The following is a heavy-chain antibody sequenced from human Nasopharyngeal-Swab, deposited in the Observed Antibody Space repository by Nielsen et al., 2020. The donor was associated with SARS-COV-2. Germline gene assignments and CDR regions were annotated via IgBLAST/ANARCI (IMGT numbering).Heavy chain of an antibody. CDR1: GFTVSSNY. CDR3: ARGIGKLPSGGLLYYYYYYYMDV. CDR2: IYSGGST. J-gene: IGHJ6*03. D-gene: IGHD2-15*01. Sequence: GGSLRLSCAASGFTVSSNYMSWVRQAPGKGLEWVSVIYSGGSTYYADSVKGRFTISRDNSKNTLYLQMNSLRAEDTAVYYCARGIGKLPSGGLLYYYYYYYMDVWGKGTTVTVSS. V-gene: IGHV3-66*02.